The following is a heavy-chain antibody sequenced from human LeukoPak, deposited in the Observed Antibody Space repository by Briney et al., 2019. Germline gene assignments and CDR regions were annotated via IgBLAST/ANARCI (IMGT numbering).Heavy chain of an antibody. CDR1: GYTFTGYY. D-gene: IGHD4-17*01. CDR2: INPNSGGT. J-gene: IGHJ4*02. CDR3: ARDFQLATVTETAEYYFDY. Sequence: GASVTVSCKASGYTFTGYYMHWVRQPPAQGLERMGWINPNSGGTNYAQKFQGRVTMTRDTSISTAYMELSRLRSDDTAVYYCARDFQLATVTETAEYYFDYWGQGTLVTVSS. V-gene: IGHV1-2*02.